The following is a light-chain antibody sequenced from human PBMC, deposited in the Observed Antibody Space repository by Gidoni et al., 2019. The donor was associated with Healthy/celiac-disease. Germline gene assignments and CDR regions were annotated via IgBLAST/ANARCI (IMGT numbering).Light chain of an antibody. Sequence: QSALTQPASVSGSPGQSITISCTGTSSDVGRYNYVSWYQQHPGKAPNIMIYEVSNRPSGVSNRFSGSKSGNTASLTISGLQAEDEADYYCSSYTSSSLGVFGGGTKLTVL. CDR3: SSYTSSSLGV. J-gene: IGLJ3*02. V-gene: IGLV2-14*01. CDR1: SSDVGRYNY. CDR2: EVS.